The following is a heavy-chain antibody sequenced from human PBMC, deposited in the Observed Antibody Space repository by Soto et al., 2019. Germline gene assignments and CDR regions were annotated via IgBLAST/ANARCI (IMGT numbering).Heavy chain of an antibody. CDR2: IIPIFGTA. Sequence: QVQLVQSGAEVKKPGSSVKVSCKASGGTFSSYAISWVRQAPGQGLEWLGGIIPIFGTANYAQKFQGRVTITADESTSTAYMELSSLRSEDTAVYYWARDTNTIFGVVIIPGGMDVWGQGTTVTVSS. CDR1: GGTFSSYA. CDR3: ARDTNTIFGVVIIPGGMDV. V-gene: IGHV1-69*01. J-gene: IGHJ6*01. D-gene: IGHD3-3*01.